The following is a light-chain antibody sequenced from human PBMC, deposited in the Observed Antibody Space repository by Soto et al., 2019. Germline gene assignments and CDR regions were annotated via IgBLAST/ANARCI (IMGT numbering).Light chain of an antibody. CDR1: SSDVGAYKY. CDR2: EVS. CDR3: TSYVGSDIWV. Sequence: QSALTQPPSASGSPGQSVTISCTGTSSDVGAYKYVSWYQQYPGKAPKLMIYEVSKRPSGVPDLFSGSKSGNTASLTVSGLQAEDEADYYCTSYVGSDIWVFGGGTKVTVL. J-gene: IGLJ3*02. V-gene: IGLV2-8*01.